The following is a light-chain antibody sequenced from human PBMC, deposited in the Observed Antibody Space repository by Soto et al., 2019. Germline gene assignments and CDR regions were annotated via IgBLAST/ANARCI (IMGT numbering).Light chain of an antibody. V-gene: IGLV1-44*01. CDR1: SSNIGSNP. Sequence: QSVLTQPPSASGTPGQRVTISCSGSSSNIGSNPVNWYQQLPGTAPKPLIYSNNQRPSGVPDRFSGSKSGTSASLAISGRQSEDDGDYYCAAWDDRLNGRVVFGGGTKLTVL. J-gene: IGLJ2*01. CDR3: AAWDDRLNGRVV. CDR2: SNN.